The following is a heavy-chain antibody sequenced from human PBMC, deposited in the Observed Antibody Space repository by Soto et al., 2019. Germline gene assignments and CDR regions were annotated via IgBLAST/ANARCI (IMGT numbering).Heavy chain of an antibody. CDR1: GFTFSSYA. V-gene: IGHV3-23*01. CDR2: ISGSGGST. Sequence: GGSLRLSCAASGFTFSSYAMSWVRQAPGKGLEWVSAISGSGGSTYYADSVKGRFTISRDNSKNTLYLQMNSLKAEDTAVYYCAKAYGDYLTGEKHYYYYYYMDVWGKGTTVTVSS. CDR3: AKAYGDYLTGEKHYYYYYYMDV. J-gene: IGHJ6*03. D-gene: IGHD4-17*01.